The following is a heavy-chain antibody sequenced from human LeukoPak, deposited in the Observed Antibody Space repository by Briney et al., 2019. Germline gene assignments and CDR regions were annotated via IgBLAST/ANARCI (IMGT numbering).Heavy chain of an antibody. V-gene: IGHV3-49*04. Sequence: GGSQRLSCTVSGFTFGDHAMSWVRQAPGKGLEWVGFIRSKTYGGTTEYAASVKGRFIISRDDSTSIAYLQMNSLKTEDTAVYYCTRGPIQLWLYHGMDVWGQGTTVTVSS. CDR2: IRSKTYGGTT. D-gene: IGHD5-18*01. CDR3: TRGPIQLWLYHGMDV. CDR1: GFTFGDHA. J-gene: IGHJ6*02.